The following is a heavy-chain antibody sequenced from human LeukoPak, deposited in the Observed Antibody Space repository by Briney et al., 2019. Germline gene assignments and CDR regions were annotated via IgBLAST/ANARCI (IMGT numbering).Heavy chain of an antibody. J-gene: IGHJ6*03. D-gene: IGHD6-13*01. CDR2: IRSKANSYAT. CDR3: TRYYSSSLYYMDV. V-gene: IGHV3-73*01. Sequence: GGSLRLSCAASGFTFSGSAMHWVRQASGKGLEWVGRIRSKANSYATAYAASVKGRFTISRDDSKNTAYLQMNSLKTEDTAVYYCTRYYSSSLYYMDVWGKGTTVTVSS. CDR1: GFTFSGSA.